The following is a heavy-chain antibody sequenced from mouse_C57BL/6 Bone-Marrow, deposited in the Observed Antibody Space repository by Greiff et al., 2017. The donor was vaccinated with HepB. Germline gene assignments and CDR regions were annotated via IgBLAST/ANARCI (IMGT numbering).Heavy chain of an antibody. CDR3: AKNYGSSYGGFAY. Sequence: VQLQQSGPGLVQPSQSLSITCTVSGFSLTSYGVHWVRQSPGKGLEWLGVIWRGGSTGYNAAFMSRLSITKDNSKSQVFFKMNSLQADDTAIYYCAKNYGSSYGGFAYWGQGALVTVSA. J-gene: IGHJ3*01. D-gene: IGHD1-1*01. CDR1: GFSLTSYG. V-gene: IGHV2-5*01. CDR2: IWRGGST.